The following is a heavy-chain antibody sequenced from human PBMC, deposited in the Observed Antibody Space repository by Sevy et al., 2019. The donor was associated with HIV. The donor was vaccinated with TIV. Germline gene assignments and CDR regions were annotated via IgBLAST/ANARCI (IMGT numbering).Heavy chain of an antibody. Sequence: ASVKVSCKASGYTFTDYYIHWVRQAPGQGLEWVAWINPNDGVTNYAQRFQGGVTVTRDTSTSTAYMVLRSLRSVDTATYYCARLTTRPTSDLYGMDVWGQGTTVTVSS. J-gene: IGHJ6*02. CDR3: ARLTTRPTSDLYGMDV. D-gene: IGHD1-1*01. CDR1: GYTFTDYY. CDR2: INPNDGVT. V-gene: IGHV1-2*02.